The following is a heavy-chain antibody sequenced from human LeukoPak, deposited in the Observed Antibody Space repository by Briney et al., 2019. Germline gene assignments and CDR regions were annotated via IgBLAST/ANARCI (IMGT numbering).Heavy chain of an antibody. V-gene: IGHV4-34*01. CDR1: GGSLSGYY. CDR2: VNHSGST. Sequence: SETLSLTCAVYGGSLSGYYWSWIRQPPGKGLEWIGEVNHSGSTNYNPSLKSRVTISVDTSKNQFSLKLSSVTAADTAVYYCARTYGADYYDSLGFDPWGQGTLVTVSS. CDR3: ARTYGADYYDSLGFDP. D-gene: IGHD3-22*01. J-gene: IGHJ5*02.